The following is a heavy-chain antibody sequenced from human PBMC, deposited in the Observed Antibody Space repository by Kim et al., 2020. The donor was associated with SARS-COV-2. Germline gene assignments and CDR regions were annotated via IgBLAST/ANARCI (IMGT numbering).Heavy chain of an antibody. CDR2: IYSGGST. V-gene: IGHV3-53*01. J-gene: IGHJ6*02. CDR1: GFTVSSNY. CDR3: ARTPPPSWVDYYGSGRPRYYYYGMDV. Sequence: GGSLRLSCAASGFTVSSNYMSWVRQAPGKGLEWVSVIYSGGSTYYADSVKGRFTISRDNSKNTLYLQMNSLRAEDTAVYYCARTPPPSWVDYYGSGRPRYYYYGMDVWGQGTTVTVSS. D-gene: IGHD3-10*01.